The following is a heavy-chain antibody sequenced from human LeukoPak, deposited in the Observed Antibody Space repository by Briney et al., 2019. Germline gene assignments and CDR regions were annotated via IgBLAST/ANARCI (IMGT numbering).Heavy chain of an antibody. CDR2: MNQDGSEK. CDR3: ARDGAARGSGSFGD. V-gene: IGHV3-7*01. Sequence: GRSLRLSCAASGFTFSRYWMAWVRQAPGKGLEWVANMNQDGSEKHYVDSVKGRFTISRDNAKNSLYLEVNGLRAEDTAVYYCARDGAARGSGSFGDWGQGTLLTVSS. D-gene: IGHD3-10*01. CDR1: GFTFSRYW. J-gene: IGHJ4*02.